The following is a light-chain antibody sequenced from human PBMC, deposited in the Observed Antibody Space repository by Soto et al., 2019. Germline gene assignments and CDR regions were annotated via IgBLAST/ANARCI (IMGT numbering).Light chain of an antibody. J-gene: IGKJ1*01. V-gene: IGKV3-20*01. CDR2: GAS. CDR1: QSVSSSY. CDR3: QQYGSSSWT. Sequence: EIVMTQSPATLSVSPGGRATVSCRASQSVSSSYLAWYQQKPGQAPRLLIYGASSRATGIPDRFSGSGSGTDFTLTISRLEPEDFAVYYCQQYGSSSWTFGQGTKVDIK.